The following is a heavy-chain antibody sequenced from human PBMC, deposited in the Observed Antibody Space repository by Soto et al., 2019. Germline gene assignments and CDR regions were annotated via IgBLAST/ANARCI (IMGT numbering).Heavy chain of an antibody. CDR1: GGSISSSNW. D-gene: IGHD6-19*01. CDR2: IYHSGST. V-gene: IGHV4-4*02. Sequence: SETLSLTCAVSGGSISSSNWWSWVRQPPGKGLEWIGEIYHSGSTNYNPSLKSRVTISVDKSKNHFSLNLTSVTAADTAVYYCARQLYSSTGWFDPWGQGTLVTVSS. CDR3: ARQLYSSTGWFDP. J-gene: IGHJ5*02.